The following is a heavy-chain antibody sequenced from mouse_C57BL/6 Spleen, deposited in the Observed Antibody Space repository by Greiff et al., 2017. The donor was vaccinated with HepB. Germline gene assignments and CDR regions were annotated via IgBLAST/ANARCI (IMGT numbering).Heavy chain of an antibody. V-gene: IGHV1-82*01. CDR2: IYPGDGDT. CDR3: ARKPYYAMDY. J-gene: IGHJ4*01. CDR1: GYAFSSSW. Sequence: QVQLQQSGPELVKPGASVKISCKASGYAFSSSWMNWVKQRPGKGLEWIGRIYPGDGDTNYNGKFKGKATLTADKSSSTASMQLSSLTSDDSAVYFCARKPYYAMDYWGQGTSVTVSS.